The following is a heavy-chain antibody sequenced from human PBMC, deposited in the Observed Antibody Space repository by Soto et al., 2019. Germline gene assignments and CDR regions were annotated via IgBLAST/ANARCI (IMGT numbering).Heavy chain of an antibody. CDR3: ASQDYGDHETQTYYFDY. V-gene: IGHV4-39*01. D-gene: IGHD4-17*01. CDR2: IYYSGST. J-gene: IGHJ4*02. Sequence: QLQLQESGPGLVKPSETLSLTCTVSGGSISSSSYYWGWIRQPPGKGLEWIGSIYYSGSTYYNPSLKSRVTTAVDTSKNQFYLKLSSVTAADTAVYYCASQDYGDHETQTYYFDYWGQGTLVTVSS. CDR1: GGSISSSSYY.